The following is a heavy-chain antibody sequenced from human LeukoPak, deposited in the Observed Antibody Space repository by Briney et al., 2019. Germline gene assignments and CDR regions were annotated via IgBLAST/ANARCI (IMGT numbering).Heavy chain of an antibody. J-gene: IGHJ5*02. V-gene: IGHV1-18*01. CDR2: VSTSNPHT. CDR3: ARDRFLWGLGNWFDL. D-gene: IGHD3-3*01. CDR1: GYTFTNYG. Sequence: SVKVSCKTSGYTFTNYGISWVRQAPGQGLEWMGWVSTSNPHTNYAPKFRGRVIMTIDTSTTTAYLEMRSPTSDDTAVYYCARDRFLWGLGNWFDLWGQGTLVTVTS.